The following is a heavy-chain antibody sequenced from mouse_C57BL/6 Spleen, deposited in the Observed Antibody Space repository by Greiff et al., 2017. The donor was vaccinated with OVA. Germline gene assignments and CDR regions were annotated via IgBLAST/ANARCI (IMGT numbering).Heavy chain of an antibody. J-gene: IGHJ2*01. V-gene: IGHV1-82*01. D-gene: IGHD2-4*01. Sequence: QVQLKQSGPELVKPGASVKISCKASGYAFSSSWMNWVKQRPGKGLEWIGRIYPGDGDTNYNGKFKGKATLTADKSSSTAYMQLSSLTSEDSAVYFCAREYDYERYFDYWGQGTTLTVSS. CDR2: IYPGDGDT. CDR1: GYAFSSSW. CDR3: AREYDYERYFDY.